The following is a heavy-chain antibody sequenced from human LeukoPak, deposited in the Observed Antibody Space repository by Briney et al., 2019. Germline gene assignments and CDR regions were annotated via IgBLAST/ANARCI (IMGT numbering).Heavy chain of an antibody. Sequence: SETLSLTCTVSGISIRSSNSYWGWIRQPPGKGLEWIGSIYYSGSTYYNPSLKSRVTISVDTSKNQFSLKLSSVTAADTAVYYCARGCDLGGNSRCIDYWGQGTLVTVSS. D-gene: IGHD4-23*01. V-gene: IGHV4-39*01. CDR1: GISIRSSNSY. J-gene: IGHJ4*02. CDR2: IYYSGST. CDR3: ARGCDLGGNSRCIDY.